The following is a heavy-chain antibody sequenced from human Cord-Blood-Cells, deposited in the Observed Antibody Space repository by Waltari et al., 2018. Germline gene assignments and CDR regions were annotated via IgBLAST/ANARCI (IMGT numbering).Heavy chain of an antibody. Sequence: EVQLVQSGAEVKKPGESLKISCKGSGYSFTSYWIGWVRQMPGKGLEWMGIIYPGESATRYSPSFQGKVTISADKSISTAYLQWSSLKASDTAMYYCARGDCSSTSCYAFDIWGQGTMVTVSS. V-gene: IGHV5-51*03. J-gene: IGHJ3*02. CDR3: ARGDCSSTSCYAFDI. CDR1: GYSFTSYW. CDR2: IYPGESAT. D-gene: IGHD2-2*01.